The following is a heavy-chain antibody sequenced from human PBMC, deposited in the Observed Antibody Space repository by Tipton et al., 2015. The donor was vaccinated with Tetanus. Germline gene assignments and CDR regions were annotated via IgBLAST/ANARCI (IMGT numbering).Heavy chain of an antibody. Sequence: GLVKPSQTLSLTCTVSGDSISRGGYFWNWIRQRPGQGPEWIGYIYYSGSTYYNPSLKSRVSMSVDTSKNQFSLNLTSVTAADTAVYYCVRGRGLGAYSFGFEYWGRGTHVSVSS. V-gene: IGHV4-31*03. CDR3: VRGRGLGAYSFGFEY. J-gene: IGHJ4*02. CDR1: GDSISRGGYF. D-gene: IGHD5-18*01. CDR2: IYYSGST.